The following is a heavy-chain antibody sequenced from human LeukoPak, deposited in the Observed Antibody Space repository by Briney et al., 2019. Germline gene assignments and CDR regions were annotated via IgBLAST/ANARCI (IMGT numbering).Heavy chain of an antibody. D-gene: IGHD1/OR15-1a*01. Sequence: GESLKISCKCSGYIFTSYWIVWVRQTPGEGLEWMWIINPADSDLRYSPSFQGQVMLSVDTSVSTAYLQWSSLTISDTAMYYCARRPARTGASFDSWGQGTLVTVSS. CDR1: GYIFTSYW. CDR3: ARRPARTGASFDS. CDR2: INPADSDL. J-gene: IGHJ4*02. V-gene: IGHV5-51*01.